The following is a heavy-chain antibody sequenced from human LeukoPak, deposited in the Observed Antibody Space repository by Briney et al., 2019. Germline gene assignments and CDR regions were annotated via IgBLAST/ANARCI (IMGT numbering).Heavy chain of an antibody. CDR1: GYTLTELS. V-gene: IGHV1-24*01. CDR2: FDPEDGET. Sequence: ASVKVSCKVSGYTLTELSMHWVRQAPGKGLEWMGGFDPEDGETIYAQKFQGRVTMTEDTSTDTAYMELSSLRSEDTAVYYCARGKSYGSGWFWFDPWGQGTLVIVSS. CDR3: ARGKSYGSGWFWFDP. J-gene: IGHJ5*02. D-gene: IGHD6-19*01.